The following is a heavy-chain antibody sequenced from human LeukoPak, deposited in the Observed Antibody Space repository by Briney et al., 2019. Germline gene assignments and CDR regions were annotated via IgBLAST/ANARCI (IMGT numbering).Heavy chain of an antibody. CDR3: ARDQVSIAGTGIDY. CDR2: ISRSGEST. V-gene: IGHV3-23*01. Sequence: QPGGSLRLSCAASGFTFSGFAMSWIRQAPGKGLEWVSSISRSGESTFYADSVKGRFTISRDNSKNTLYLQMNSLRAEDTAVYYCARDQVSIAGTGIDYWGQGTLVTVSS. D-gene: IGHD6-13*01. J-gene: IGHJ4*02. CDR1: GFTFSGFA.